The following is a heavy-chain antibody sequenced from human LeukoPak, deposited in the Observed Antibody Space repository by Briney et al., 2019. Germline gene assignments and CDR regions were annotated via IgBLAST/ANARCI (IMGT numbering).Heavy chain of an antibody. CDR3: ARVRCSSTSCHYADYYYYMDV. D-gene: IGHD2-2*01. Sequence: GASVKVSCKASGYTFTGYYMHWVRQAPGQGLEWMGWINPNSGGTNYAQKFQGWVTMTRDTSISTAYMELSSLRSEDTAVYYCARVRCSSTSCHYADYYYYMDVWGKGTTVTVSS. CDR2: INPNSGGT. J-gene: IGHJ6*03. V-gene: IGHV1-2*04. CDR1: GYTFTGYY.